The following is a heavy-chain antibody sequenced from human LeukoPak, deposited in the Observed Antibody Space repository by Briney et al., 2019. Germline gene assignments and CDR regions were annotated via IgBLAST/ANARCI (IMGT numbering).Heavy chain of an antibody. CDR3: AKAHEYCSGGSCYRTPFDY. V-gene: IGHV3-23*01. CDR2: ISGSGGST. Sequence: GGSLRLSCAASGFTFSSYAMSWVRQAPGKGLEWVSAISGSGGSTYYADSVKGRFTIPRDNSKNTLYLQMNSLRAEDTAVYYCAKAHEYCSGGSCYRTPFDYWGQGTLVTVSS. J-gene: IGHJ4*02. CDR1: GFTFSSYA. D-gene: IGHD2-15*01.